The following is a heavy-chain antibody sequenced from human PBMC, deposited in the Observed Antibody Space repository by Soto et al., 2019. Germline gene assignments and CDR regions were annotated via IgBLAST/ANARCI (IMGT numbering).Heavy chain of an antibody. V-gene: IGHV3-53*01. J-gene: IGHJ4*02. CDR3: ARHTGASSDY. Sequence: EVQLVESGGGLIQPGGSLRLSCVASGFSVSDNYMTWVRQAPGKGLEWVSVMYSDSITDYADSVKGRFTISRDKSKNTLYLQMNSLRAEDTAVYYCARHTGASSDYWGQGTLVTVSS. D-gene: IGHD7-27*01. CDR1: GFSVSDNY. CDR2: MYSDSIT.